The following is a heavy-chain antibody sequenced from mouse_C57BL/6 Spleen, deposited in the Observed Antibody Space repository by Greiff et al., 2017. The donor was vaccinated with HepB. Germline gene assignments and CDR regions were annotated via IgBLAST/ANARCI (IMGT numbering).Heavy chain of an antibody. CDR2: IYPGDGDT. V-gene: IGHV1-80*01. CDR3: ARRVVRYAMDY. CDR1: GYAFSSYW. D-gene: IGHD1-1*01. Sequence: VKLQESGAELVKPGASVKISCKASGYAFSSYWMNWVKQRPGKGLEWIGQIYPGDGDTNYNGKFKGKATLTADKSSSTAYMQLSSLTSEDSAVYFCARRVVRYAMDYWGQGTSVTVSS. J-gene: IGHJ4*01.